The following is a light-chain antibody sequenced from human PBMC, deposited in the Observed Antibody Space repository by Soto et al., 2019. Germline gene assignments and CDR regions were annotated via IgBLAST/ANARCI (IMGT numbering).Light chain of an antibody. J-gene: IGLJ3*02. V-gene: IGLV2-14*01. Sequence: QSALTQPASVSGSPGQSITISCTGTSSDVGGYNYVSWYQQHPGKAPKLMIYDVSKRPSGVSNRFSGSKSGNTASLTISGLKAEDESDYYCSSYTSSSTSVVFGGGTKLTVL. CDR2: DVS. CDR3: SSYTSSSTSVV. CDR1: SSDVGGYNY.